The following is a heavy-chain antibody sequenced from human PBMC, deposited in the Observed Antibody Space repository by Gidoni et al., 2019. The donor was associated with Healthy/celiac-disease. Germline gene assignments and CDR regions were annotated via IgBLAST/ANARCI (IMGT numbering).Heavy chain of an antibody. CDR2: IYYSGST. Sequence: QLQLQESGPGLVKPSETLSLTCTVPGGSISSSSYYWGWIRQPPGKGLEWIGSIYYSGSTYYNPSLKSRVTISVDTSKNQFSLKLSSVTAADTAVYYCARHRAIVVVPANWFDPWGQGTLVTVSS. V-gene: IGHV4-39*01. J-gene: IGHJ5*02. CDR3: ARHRAIVVVPANWFDP. CDR1: GGSISSSSYY. D-gene: IGHD2-2*01.